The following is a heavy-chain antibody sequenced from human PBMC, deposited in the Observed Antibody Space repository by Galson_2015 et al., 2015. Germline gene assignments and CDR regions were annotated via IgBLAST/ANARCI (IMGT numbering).Heavy chain of an antibody. D-gene: IGHD6-13*01. CDR3: ARGYSPGWYGGTDDAFDI. CDR1: GFTFSSYE. V-gene: IGHV3-48*03. Sequence: SLRLSCAASGFTFSSYEMNWVRQAPGKGLEWVSYISSSGSTIYYADSVKGRFTISRDNAKNSLYLQMNSLRAEDTALYYCARGYSPGWYGGTDDAFDIWGQGTMVTVSS. CDR2: ISSSGSTI. J-gene: IGHJ3*02.